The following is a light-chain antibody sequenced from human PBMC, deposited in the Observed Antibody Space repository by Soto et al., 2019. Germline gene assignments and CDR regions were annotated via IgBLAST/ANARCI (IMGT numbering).Light chain of an antibody. CDR1: SSDVGGYNY. J-gene: IGLJ1*01. V-gene: IGLV2-14*01. CDR3: SSYTSSSTPYV. Sequence: QSALTQPASVSGSPGQSITISCTGTSSDVGGYNYVSWFQQHPGKAPKLMISDVSNRPSGVSNRFSGSKSGSTASLTISGLQAEDEAEYYCSSYTSSSTPYVFGAGTKLTVL. CDR2: DVS.